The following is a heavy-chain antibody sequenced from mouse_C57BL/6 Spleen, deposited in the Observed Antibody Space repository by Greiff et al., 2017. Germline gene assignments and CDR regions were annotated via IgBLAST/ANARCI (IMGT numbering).Heavy chain of an antibody. D-gene: IGHD2-5*01. CDR1: GFTFSSYG. CDR3: ERQGSNYAYYFDY. CDR2: ISSGGSYT. Sequence: EVQGVESGGDLVKPGGSLKLSCAASGFTFSSYGMSWVRQTPDKRLEWVATISSGGSYTYYPDSVKGRFTISRDNAKNTLYLQMSSLQSEDTAMYYCERQGSNYAYYFDYWGQGTTLTVSS. V-gene: IGHV5-6*01. J-gene: IGHJ2*01.